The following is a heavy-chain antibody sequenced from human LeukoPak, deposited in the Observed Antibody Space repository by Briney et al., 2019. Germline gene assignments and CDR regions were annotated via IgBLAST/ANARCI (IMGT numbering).Heavy chain of an antibody. J-gene: IGHJ4*02. CDR3: ARDGLRTVVTLWAY. CDR2: ISYDGSNK. Sequence: PGRSLRLSCAASGFTFSSYAMHWVRQAPGKRLEWVAVISYDGSNKYYADSVKGRFTVSRDNSKNTLYLQMNSLRAEDTAVYYCARDGLRTVVTLWAYWGQGTLVTVSS. D-gene: IGHD4-23*01. V-gene: IGHV3-30*04. CDR1: GFTFSSYA.